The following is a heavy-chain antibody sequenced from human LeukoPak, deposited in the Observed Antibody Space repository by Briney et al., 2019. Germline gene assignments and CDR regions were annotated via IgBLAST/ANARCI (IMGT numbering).Heavy chain of an antibody. J-gene: IGHJ4*02. D-gene: IGHD6-19*01. CDR2: IYYSGST. CDR1: GGSIRSSSYY. CDR3: ARQVVAVAGTGYFDH. Sequence: SETLSLTCTVSGGSIRSSSYYWGWIRQPPGKGLEWIGSIYYSGSTYYNASLKSRGTISVDTSKNQFSLKLNSVAAADTAVYFCARQVVAVAGTGYFDHWGQGTLVTVSS. V-gene: IGHV4-39*01.